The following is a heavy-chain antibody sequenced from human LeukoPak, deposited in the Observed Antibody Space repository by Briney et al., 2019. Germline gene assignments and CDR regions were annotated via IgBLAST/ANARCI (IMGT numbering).Heavy chain of an antibody. D-gene: IGHD6-13*01. CDR3: ARYGKQQLVRRRNWFDP. Sequence: SEILSLTCAVYGGSFSGYYWSWIRQPPGKGLEWIGEINHSGSTNYNPSLKSRVTISVDTSKNQFSLKLSSVTAADTAVYYCARYGKQQLVRRRNWFDPWGQGTLVTVSS. CDR2: INHSGST. CDR1: GGSFSGYY. V-gene: IGHV4-34*01. J-gene: IGHJ5*02.